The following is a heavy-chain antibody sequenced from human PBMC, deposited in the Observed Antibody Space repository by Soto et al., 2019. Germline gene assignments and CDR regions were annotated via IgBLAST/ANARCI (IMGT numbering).Heavy chain of an antibody. D-gene: IGHD3-9*01. CDR3: ARYDILTGYSDRFDP. Sequence: SETLSLTCTVSGGFISNYYWSWIRQSPGKGLEWIAYIYYSGSTKYNPSLKSRVTISVDTSKNQFSLKMNSVTAADTAVYYCARYDILTGYSDRFDPWGQGILVT. J-gene: IGHJ5*02. CDR1: GGFISNYY. CDR2: IYYSGST. V-gene: IGHV4-59*08.